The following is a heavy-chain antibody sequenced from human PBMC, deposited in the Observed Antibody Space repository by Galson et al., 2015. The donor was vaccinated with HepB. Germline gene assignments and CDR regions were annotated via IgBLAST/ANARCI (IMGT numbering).Heavy chain of an antibody. J-gene: IGHJ3*02. D-gene: IGHD3-9*01. CDR1: GYTFTSYA. Sequence: SVKVSCKASGYTFTSYAMHWVRQAPGQRLEWMGWINAGNGNTKYSQKFQGRVTITRDTSASTAYMELSSLRSEDTAVYYCASARSDILTGYSHAFDIWGQGTMVTVSS. V-gene: IGHV1-3*01. CDR3: ASARSDILTGYSHAFDI. CDR2: INAGNGNT.